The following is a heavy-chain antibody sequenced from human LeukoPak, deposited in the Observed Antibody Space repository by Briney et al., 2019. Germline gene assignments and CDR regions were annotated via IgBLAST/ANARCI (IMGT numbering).Heavy chain of an antibody. CDR3: ARPLGLTSGIVVRKVNYFDY. V-gene: IGHV4-34*01. CDR1: GGSFSGYY. Sequence: PSETLSLTCAVYGGSFSGYYWSWIRQPPGKGLEWIGEINHSGSTNYNPSLKSRVIISVDTSKNHFSLKLSSVTAADTAVYYCARPLGLTSGIVVRKVNYFDYWGQGTLVTVSS. D-gene: IGHD3-22*01. J-gene: IGHJ4*02. CDR2: INHSGST.